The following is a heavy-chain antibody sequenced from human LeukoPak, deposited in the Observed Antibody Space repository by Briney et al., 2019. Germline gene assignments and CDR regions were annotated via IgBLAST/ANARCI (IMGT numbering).Heavy chain of an antibody. CDR3: ARDRDYGSGSYFVY. Sequence: SVKVSCKASGYTLRSYGITWVRQAPGQGLEWMGGIIPIFGTANYAQKFQGRVTITADESTSTAYMELSSLRSEDTAVYYCARDRDYGSGSYFVYWGQGTLVTVSS. CDR1: GYTLRSYG. CDR2: IIPIFGTA. D-gene: IGHD3-10*01. V-gene: IGHV1-69*13. J-gene: IGHJ4*02.